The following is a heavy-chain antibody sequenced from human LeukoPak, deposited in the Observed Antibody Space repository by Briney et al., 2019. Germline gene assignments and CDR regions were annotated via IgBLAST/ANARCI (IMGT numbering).Heavy chain of an antibody. V-gene: IGHV1-2*02. D-gene: IGHD3-10*01. CDR1: GYNFNGYY. CDR3: AVAYYGSGSYSPDAFDI. CDR2: INPNSGGT. Sequence: ASVKVSCKTSGYNFNGYYLHWVRQAPGQGFEWMGWINPNSGGTKYAQNFQDRVTMTRDTSITTAYLEVGWLTSDDTAVYYCAVAYYGSGSYSPDAFDIWGQGTMVTVSS. J-gene: IGHJ3*02.